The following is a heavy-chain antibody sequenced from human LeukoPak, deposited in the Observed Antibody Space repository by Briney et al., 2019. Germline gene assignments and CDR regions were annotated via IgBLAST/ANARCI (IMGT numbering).Heavy chain of an antibody. J-gene: IGHJ5*02. D-gene: IGHD1-26*01. Sequence: GGSLRLSCAAPGFTFSSYGMHWVRQAPGKGLEWVAFIRYDGSNKYYADSVKGRFTISRDNSKNTLYLQMNSLRAEDTAVYYCAKDLRYSGSYNWFDPWGQGTLVTVPS. V-gene: IGHV3-30*02. CDR1: GFTFSSYG. CDR3: AKDLRYSGSYNWFDP. CDR2: IRYDGSNK.